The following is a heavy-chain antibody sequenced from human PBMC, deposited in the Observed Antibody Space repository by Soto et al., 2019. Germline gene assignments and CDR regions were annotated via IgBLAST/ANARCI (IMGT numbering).Heavy chain of an antibody. CDR1: GFTFSDYY. D-gene: IGHD3-10*01. V-gene: IGHV3-11*01. CDR2: ISSSGSTI. J-gene: IGHJ4*02. Sequence: VGSLRLSCAASGFTFSDYYMSWIRQAPGKGLEWVSYISSSGSTIYYADSVKGRFTISRDNAKNSLYLQMNSLRAEDTAVYYCARDPGGILWFGETYYFDYWGQGTLVTVSS. CDR3: ARDPGGILWFGETYYFDY.